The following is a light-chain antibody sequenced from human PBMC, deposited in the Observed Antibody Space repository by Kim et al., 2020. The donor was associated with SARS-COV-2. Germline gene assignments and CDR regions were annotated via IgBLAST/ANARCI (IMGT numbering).Light chain of an antibody. Sequence: GQSITIPCPGTSGDVGGYDYVAWYQQDPGKAPKLMIYDVSKRPSGVPDRFSGSKSGNTASLTISGLQADDEAFYYCYSYTSGHTSVFGGGTQLTVL. J-gene: IGLJ3*02. CDR3: YSYTSGHTSV. CDR2: DVS. CDR1: SGDVGGYDY. V-gene: IGLV2-14*04.